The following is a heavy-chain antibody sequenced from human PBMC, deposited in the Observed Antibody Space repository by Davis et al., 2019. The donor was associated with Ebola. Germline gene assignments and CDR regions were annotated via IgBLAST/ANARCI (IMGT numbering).Heavy chain of an antibody. CDR2: INHSEST. CDR1: GGSFSGYY. CDR3: ARDKSMWFGELLYYYYGMDV. V-gene: IGHV4-34*01. J-gene: IGHJ6*02. Sequence: SETLSLTCAVYGGSFSGYYWTWIRQSPGKGLEWIGEINHSESTNYNPSLKSRVTISVDTSKNQFSLKLSSVTAADTAVYYCARDKSMWFGELLYYYYGMDVWGQGTTVTVSS. D-gene: IGHD3-10*01.